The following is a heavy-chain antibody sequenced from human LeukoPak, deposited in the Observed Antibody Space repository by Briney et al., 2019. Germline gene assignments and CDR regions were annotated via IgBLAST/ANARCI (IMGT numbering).Heavy chain of an antibody. V-gene: IGHV4-39*01. D-gene: IGHD1-26*01. CDR1: GGSLSSSSYY. CDR2: IYYSGST. J-gene: IGHJ4*02. Sequence: SETLSLTCTVSGGSLSSSSYYWGWIRQPPGKGLEWIGSIYYSGSTYYNPSLKSRVTISVDTSKNQFSLKLSSVTAADTAVYYCARLSVGATHYFDYWGQGTLVTVSP. CDR3: ARLSVGATHYFDY.